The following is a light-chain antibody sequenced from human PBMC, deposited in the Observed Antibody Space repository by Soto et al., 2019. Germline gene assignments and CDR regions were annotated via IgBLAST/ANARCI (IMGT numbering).Light chain of an antibody. V-gene: IGLV2-14*01. CDR1: GSDDGNYIY. CDR2: EVS. Sequence: QSALTQPASVSGSPGQSITISCTGTGSDDGNYIYVSWYQQHPGKAPKVMIYEVSNRPSGVSKRFSGSKSGNTASLTISGLQAEDEADYYCSSYTSGTTPFVCGTGTKLTVL. CDR3: SSYTSGTTPFV. J-gene: IGLJ1*01.